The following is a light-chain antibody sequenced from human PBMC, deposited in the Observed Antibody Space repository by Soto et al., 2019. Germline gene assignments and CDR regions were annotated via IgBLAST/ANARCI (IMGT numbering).Light chain of an antibody. Sequence: TQSPSSLSASVGDRVTITCRASQSITTYLNWYQHKPGQAPRLLIYSASTRATGIPARFSGSGSGTDFTLTISRLEPEDFAVYYCQQYGSSPQITFGQGTRLEIK. CDR2: SAS. CDR1: QSITTY. J-gene: IGKJ5*01. V-gene: IGKV3-20*01. CDR3: QQYGSSPQIT.